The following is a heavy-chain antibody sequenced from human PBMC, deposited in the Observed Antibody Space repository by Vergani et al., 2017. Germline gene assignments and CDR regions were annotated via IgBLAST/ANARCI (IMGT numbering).Heavy chain of an antibody. CDR2: IYYSGST. V-gene: IGHV4-59*01. J-gene: IGHJ3*02. Sequence: QVQLQESGPGLVKPSETLSLTCTVSGGSISSYYWSWIRQPPGKGLEWIGYIYYSGSTNYNPSLKSRVTISVDTSKNQFSLKLSSVTAADTAVYYCAAEWGIAVAGTPTPLNAFDIWGQGTMVTVSS. CDR3: AAEWGIAVAGTPTPLNAFDI. CDR1: GGSISSYY. D-gene: IGHD6-19*01.